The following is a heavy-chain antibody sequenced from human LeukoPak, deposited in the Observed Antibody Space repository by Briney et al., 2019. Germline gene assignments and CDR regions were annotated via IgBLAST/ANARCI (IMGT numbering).Heavy chain of an antibody. Sequence: AASVKVSCKASGGTFSSYAISWVRQAPGQGLGWMGGIIPIFGTANYAQKFQGRVTITTDESTSTAYMELSSLRSEDTAVYYCARAHYDSSGYYDYYYYYYMDVWGKGTTVTVSS. D-gene: IGHD3-22*01. V-gene: IGHV1-69*05. CDR2: IIPIFGTA. CDR3: ARAHYDSSGYYDYYYYYYMDV. CDR1: GGTFSSYA. J-gene: IGHJ6*03.